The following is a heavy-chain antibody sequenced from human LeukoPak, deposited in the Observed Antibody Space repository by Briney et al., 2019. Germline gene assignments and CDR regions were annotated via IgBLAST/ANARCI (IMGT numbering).Heavy chain of an antibody. J-gene: IGHJ4*02. CDR3: ASTQKIVEMATIGYYFDY. Sequence: SVKVSCKASGVSFSSYAISWVRQAPGQGLEWMGRIVAMDDIANYAQKFQDRVTITADKSTGTVYMELSSLRSEDTAVYYCASTQKIVEMATIGYYFDYWGQGTLVTVSS. D-gene: IGHD5-24*01. V-gene: IGHV1-69*04. CDR1: GVSFSSYA. CDR2: IVAMDDIA.